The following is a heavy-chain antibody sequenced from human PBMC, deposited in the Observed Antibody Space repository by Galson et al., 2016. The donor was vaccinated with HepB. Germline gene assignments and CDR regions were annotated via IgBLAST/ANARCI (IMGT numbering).Heavy chain of an antibody. CDR1: GFTLSSYW. J-gene: IGHJ4*02. V-gene: IGHV3-74*01. CDR3: ARRDYFDY. CDR2: INSDGSST. Sequence: SLRLSCAASGFTLSSYWVHWVRQAPGKGLVWVSRINSDGSSTSYADSVKGRFTISRDTAKNTLYLQMNSLRPEDTAVYYCARRDYFDYWGQGTLVTVSS.